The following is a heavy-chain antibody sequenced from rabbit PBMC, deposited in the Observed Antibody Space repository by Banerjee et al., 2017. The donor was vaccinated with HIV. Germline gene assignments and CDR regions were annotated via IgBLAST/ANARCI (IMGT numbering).Heavy chain of an antibody. CDR3: ARNLWGVAGWDL. D-gene: IGHD4-1*01. Sequence: QEQLVESGGGLVQPEGSLTLTCKASGFDFSSNSMCWVRQAPGKGLEWIGCIYAGGSGSTYYASWAKGRFTISKTSSTTVTLQMTSLTAADTATYFCARNLWGVAGWDLWGPGTLVTVS. CDR1: GFDFSSNS. CDR2: IYAGGSGST. J-gene: IGHJ6*01. V-gene: IGHV1S45*01.